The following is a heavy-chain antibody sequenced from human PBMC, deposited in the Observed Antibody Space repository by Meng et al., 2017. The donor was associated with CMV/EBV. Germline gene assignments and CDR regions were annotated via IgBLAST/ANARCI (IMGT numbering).Heavy chain of an antibody. CDR2: INHSGTT. D-gene: IGHD2-21*02. J-gene: IGHJ2*01. V-gene: IGHV4-34*01. CDR1: SGSLSGYF. Sequence: SETLSLTCAVYSGSLSGYFWSWIRQPPGKGLEWIGEINHSGTTSYNPSLKSRVTISVDTSKNQFSLKLSSVTAADTAVYYCARGVTWSWYFDLWGRGTLVTVSS. CDR3: ARGVTWSWYFDL.